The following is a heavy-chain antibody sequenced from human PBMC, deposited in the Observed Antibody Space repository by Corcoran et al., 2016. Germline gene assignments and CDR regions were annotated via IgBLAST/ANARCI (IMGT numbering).Heavy chain of an antibody. D-gene: IGHD3-16*01. J-gene: IGHJ4*02. CDR3: ARARLGNRY. V-gene: IGHV3-21*01. CDR2: ISSSSSYI. Sequence: EVQLVESGGGLVKPGGSLRLSCAASGFTFSSYSMNWVRQAPGKGLEWVSSISSSSSYIYYAGSVKGRFTISRDNAKNSLYLQMNSLRAEDTAVYYCARARLGNRYWGQGTLVTVSS. CDR1: GFTFSSYS.